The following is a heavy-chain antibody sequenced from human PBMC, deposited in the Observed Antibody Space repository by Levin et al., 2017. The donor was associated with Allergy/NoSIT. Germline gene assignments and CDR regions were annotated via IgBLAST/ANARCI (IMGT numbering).Heavy chain of an antibody. CDR2: IYYGGTI. Sequence: SQTLSLTCTVSGGSLNSGDYYWSWVRQPPGKGLEWIGYIYYGGTIHYNPSLESRVLISVDTSKNQFSLKLSSVTAADTAVYYCARHSLRGGDYDYWGQGTLVTVSS. CDR1: GGSLNSGDYY. J-gene: IGHJ4*02. D-gene: IGHD4-17*01. CDR3: ARHSLRGGDYDY. V-gene: IGHV4-30-4*01.